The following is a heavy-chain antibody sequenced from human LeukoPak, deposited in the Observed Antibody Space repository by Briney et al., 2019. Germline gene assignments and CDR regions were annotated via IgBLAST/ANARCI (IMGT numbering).Heavy chain of an antibody. Sequence: PSETLSLTCTVSGGSVTSGGYSWTWIRQPPGKGLEWIGYIYHSGSTYYNPSLKSRLTISVDRSKNQISLKLSSVTAADTAAYFCARQGYTYADDFWGQGTLVTVSS. CDR1: GGSVTSGGYS. CDR2: IYHSGST. J-gene: IGHJ4*02. V-gene: IGHV4-30-2*01. CDR3: ARQGYTYADDF. D-gene: IGHD5-18*01.